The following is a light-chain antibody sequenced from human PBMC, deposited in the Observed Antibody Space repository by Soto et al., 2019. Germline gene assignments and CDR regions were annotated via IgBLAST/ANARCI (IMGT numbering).Light chain of an antibody. V-gene: IGLV2-8*01. J-gene: IGLJ1*01. Sequence: QSALTQPPSASGSLGQSVTISCTGTSSDVGAYNYVSWYQQHPGKPPKLMIYEVSKRPSGVPDRFSGSKSGNTASLTVSGRQAEDEADYYCSSYAGSNKSVFGTGTKLTVL. CDR2: EVS. CDR3: SSYAGSNKSV. CDR1: SSDVGAYNY.